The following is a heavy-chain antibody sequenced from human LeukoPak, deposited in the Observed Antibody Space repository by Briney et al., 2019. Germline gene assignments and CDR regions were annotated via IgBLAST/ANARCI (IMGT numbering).Heavy chain of an antibody. D-gene: IGHD3-3*01. CDR1: GYTFTSYY. V-gene: IGHV1-46*01. CDR3: ARFPMYDFWSGYLVY. Sequence: ASVKVSCKASGYTFTSYYMHWVRQAPGQGLEWMGIINPSGGSTSYAQKFQGRVTMTRDTSTSTVYMELSSLRSEDTAVYYCARFPMYDFWSGYLVYWGQGTLVTVSS. CDR2: INPSGGST. J-gene: IGHJ4*02.